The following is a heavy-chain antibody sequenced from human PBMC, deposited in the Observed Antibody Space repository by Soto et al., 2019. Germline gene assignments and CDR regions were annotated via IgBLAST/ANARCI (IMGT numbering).Heavy chain of an antibody. CDR2: IYWDDDK. V-gene: IGHV2-5*02. D-gene: IGHD2-15*01. CDR1: GFSLSTSGVG. Sequence: QITLKESGPTLVKPTQTLTLTCTFSGFSLSTSGVGVGWIRQPPGKALEWLALIYWDDDKRYSPSLKSRLTITKNTPKKPVVLTITYMDPVDTATYFTAHRPSYCSGGSCYSGFDYWGQGTMVTVSS. CDR3: AHRPSYCSGGSCYSGFDY. J-gene: IGHJ4*02.